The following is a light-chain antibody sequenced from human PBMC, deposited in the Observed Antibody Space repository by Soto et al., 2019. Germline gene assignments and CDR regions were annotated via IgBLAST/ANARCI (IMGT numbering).Light chain of an antibody. CDR1: QSVGSE. J-gene: IGKJ2*01. CDR2: GAS. CDR3: QQYDKWPPHT. Sequence: EVVMTQSPATLSVSPGERATLSCRASQSVGSELAWYQQKPGQAPRLLIYGASTRSTGIPARFSGSGSGTHFTLTISSLQSADFAVYYCQQYDKWPPHTFGQGTKVDTK. V-gene: IGKV3-15*01.